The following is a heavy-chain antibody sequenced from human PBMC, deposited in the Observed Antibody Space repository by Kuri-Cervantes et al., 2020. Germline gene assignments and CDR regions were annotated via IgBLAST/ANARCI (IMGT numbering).Heavy chain of an antibody. CDR3: AKDQRRITMIVVVITYFDY. D-gene: IGHD3-22*01. V-gene: IGHV1-8*01. Sequence: ASVKVSCKASGYTFTSYDINWVRQATGQGLEWMGWMNPNSGNTGYAQKFQGRVTMTRNTSISTAYMELSSLRSEDTAVYYCAKDQRRITMIVVVITYFDYWGQGTLVTGSS. J-gene: IGHJ4*02. CDR1: GYTFTSYD. CDR2: MNPNSGNT.